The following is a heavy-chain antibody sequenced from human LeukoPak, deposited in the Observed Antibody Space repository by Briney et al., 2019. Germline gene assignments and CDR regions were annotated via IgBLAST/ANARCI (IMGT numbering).Heavy chain of an antibody. D-gene: IGHD4-23*01. CDR2: INPNSGGT. J-gene: IGHJ4*02. Sequence: GASVKVSCMASGYTFTGYYMHWVRQAPGQGLEWMGWINPNSGGTNYAQKFQGGVTMTRDTSISTAYMELSRLRSDDTAVYYCARDFGGNPSALDYWGQGTLVTVSS. CDR1: GYTFTGYY. V-gene: IGHV1-2*02. CDR3: ARDFGGNPSALDY.